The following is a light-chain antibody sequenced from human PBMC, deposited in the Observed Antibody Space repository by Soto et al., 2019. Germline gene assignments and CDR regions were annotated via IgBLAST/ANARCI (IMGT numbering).Light chain of an antibody. CDR3: CSYAGDTTLL. J-gene: IGLJ2*01. Sequence: QSALTQPASVSGSPGQSITISCTGTSSDIGRYNFVSWYQQHPGKAPKVMIYEDTKRPSGVSNRFSGSKSGNTASLTISGLQAEDEADYYCCSYAGDTTLLFGGGTKVTVL. V-gene: IGLV2-23*01. CDR1: SSDIGRYNF. CDR2: EDT.